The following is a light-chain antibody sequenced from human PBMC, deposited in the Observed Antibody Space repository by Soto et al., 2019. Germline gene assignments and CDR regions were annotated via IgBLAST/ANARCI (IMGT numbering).Light chain of an antibody. CDR1: QSVSNY. CDR2: GAS. Sequence: EIVLTQSPGTLSLSPGERATLSCRASQSVSNYLAWYQRKPGQAPRLLISGASSRATGIPDRFSGSGSGTDFTLTISRLEPEDFAVYYCHQYGGSPQTFGQGTKVEI. J-gene: IGKJ1*01. V-gene: IGKV3-20*01. CDR3: HQYGGSPQT.